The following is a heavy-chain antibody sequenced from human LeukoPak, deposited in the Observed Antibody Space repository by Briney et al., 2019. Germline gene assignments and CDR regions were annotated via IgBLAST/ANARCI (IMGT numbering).Heavy chain of an antibody. CDR3: ARTPSAIAAANWFDP. Sequence: ASVKVSCKASGYTFTSSYMHWVRQAPGQGLEWMGIINPSGGSTSYAQKFQGRVTMTRDTSTSTVYMELSSLRSEDTAVYYCARTPSAIAAANWFDPWGQGTLVTVSS. D-gene: IGHD6-13*01. CDR1: GYTFTSSY. J-gene: IGHJ5*02. V-gene: IGHV1-46*01. CDR2: INPSGGST.